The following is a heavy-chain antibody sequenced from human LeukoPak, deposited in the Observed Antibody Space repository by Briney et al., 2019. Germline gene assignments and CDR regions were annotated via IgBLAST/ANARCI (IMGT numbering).Heavy chain of an antibody. CDR3: AREYSSSFYYYYYYIDV. J-gene: IGHJ6*03. CDR1: GFTFSSYW. D-gene: IGHD6-13*01. V-gene: IGHV3-7*01. CDR2: IKQGGSEK. Sequence: GGSLRLSCAASGFTFSSYWMSWVRQAPGKGLEWVANIKQGGSEKYYVDSVKGRFTISRDNAKNSLYLQMNSLRAEDTAVYYCAREYSSSFYYYYYYIDVWGKGTTVTVSS.